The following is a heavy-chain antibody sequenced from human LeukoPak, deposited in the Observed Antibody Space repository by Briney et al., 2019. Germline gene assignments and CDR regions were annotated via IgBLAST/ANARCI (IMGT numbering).Heavy chain of an antibody. CDR3: ARGAGSTTQDY. J-gene: IGHJ4*02. V-gene: IGHV3-48*04. Sequence: PGGSLRLSCAASGFTFSSYSMNWVRQAPGKGLEWVSYISSSSSTIYYADSVKGRFTISRDNAKNSLYLQMNSLRSDDTAVYYCARGAGSTTQDYWGQGTLVTVSS. D-gene: IGHD2/OR15-2a*01. CDR2: ISSSSSTI. CDR1: GFTFSSYS.